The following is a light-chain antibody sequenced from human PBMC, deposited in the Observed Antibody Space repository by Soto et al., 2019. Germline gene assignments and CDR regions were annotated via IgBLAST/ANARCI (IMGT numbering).Light chain of an antibody. J-gene: IGKJ2*01. Sequence: EIVLTQSPATLSLSPGERATLSCRASQSVSSYLAWYQQKPGQAPRLLIYDAPNRATGIPARFSGSGSGTDFTLSISSLEPEDFAVYYCQQRRNWPYTFGQGTKLEIK. V-gene: IGKV3-11*01. CDR1: QSVSSY. CDR3: QQRRNWPYT. CDR2: DAP.